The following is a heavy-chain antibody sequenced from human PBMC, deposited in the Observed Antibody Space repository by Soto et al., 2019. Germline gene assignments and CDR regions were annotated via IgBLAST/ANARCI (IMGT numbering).Heavy chain of an antibody. J-gene: IGHJ4*02. V-gene: IGHV4-30-2*01. Sequence: KPSETLSLTCAVSGGSISSGGYSWSWIRQPPGKGLEWIGYIYHSGSTYYNPSLKSRVTISVDRSKNQFSLKLSSVTAADTAVYYCARGTVFGGVIPPQLWGQGTLVTVSS. CDR3: ARGTVFGGVIPPQL. CDR2: IYHSGST. D-gene: IGHD3-16*02. CDR1: GGSISSGGYS.